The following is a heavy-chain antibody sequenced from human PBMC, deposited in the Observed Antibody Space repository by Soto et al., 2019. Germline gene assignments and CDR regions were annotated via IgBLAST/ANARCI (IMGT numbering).Heavy chain of an antibody. D-gene: IGHD3-22*01. CDR2: ISYDGSNK. CDR1: GFTFSSYA. V-gene: IGHV3-30-3*01. CDR3: ARSYFLNDYDSSGYKCSFDY. Sequence: HPGGFLRLSCAASGFTFSSYAMHWVRQAPGKGLEWVAVISYDGSNKYYADSVKGRFTISRDNSKNTLYLQMNSLRAEDTAVYYCARSYFLNDYDSSGYKCSFDYWGQGTLVTV. J-gene: IGHJ4*02.